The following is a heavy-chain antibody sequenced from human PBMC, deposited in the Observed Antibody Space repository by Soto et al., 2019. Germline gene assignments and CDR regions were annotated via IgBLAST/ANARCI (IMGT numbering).Heavy chain of an antibody. CDR2: INAGNGNT. V-gene: IGHV1-3*01. D-gene: IGHD4-17*01. CDR3: ARSDYAGYGMDV. J-gene: IGHJ6*02. CDR1: GYTFTSYA. Sequence: ASVKVSCKASGYTFTSYAMHWVRQAPGQRLEWMGWINAGNGNTKYSQKFQGRVTITRDTSASTAYMELSSLRSEDTAVYYCARSDYAGYGMDVWGQGTTVTVSS.